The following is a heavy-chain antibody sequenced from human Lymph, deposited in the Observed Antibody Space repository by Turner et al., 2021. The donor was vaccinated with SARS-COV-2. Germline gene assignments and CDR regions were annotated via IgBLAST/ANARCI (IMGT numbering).Heavy chain of an antibody. CDR3: ANLYPTVSWEFPYGMDV. D-gene: IGHD3-16*01. V-gene: IGHV3-23*01. CDR1: GFTVNNYA. CDR2: ISGSGVST. J-gene: IGHJ6*02. Sequence: EVQLLESGGGLVQPGGSLRLSCAASGFTVNNYAMSWVRQAPGKGLEWVSTISGSGVSTYYADSVKGRFIISRDNSKNTLYLQMNSLRAEDTAVYYCANLYPTVSWEFPYGMDVWGQGTTVTVSS.